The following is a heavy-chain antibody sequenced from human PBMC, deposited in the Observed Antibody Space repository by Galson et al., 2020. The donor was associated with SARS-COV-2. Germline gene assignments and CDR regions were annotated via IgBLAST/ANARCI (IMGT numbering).Heavy chain of an antibody. V-gene: IGHV4-31*03. CDR1: GDSISSGAYY. J-gene: IGHJ6*02. CDR2: INYRGTT. D-gene: IGHD3-22*01. CDR3: GRAFHDSGGYYHPWVYGIDV. Sequence: PSETLSLTCTVSGDSISSGAYYWSWVRQPPGKGLEWIGYINYRGTTYHNPSLRSRLIISVDTSRNHFSLRLNSVSAADTAVYYCGRAFHDSGGYYHPWVYGIDVWGRGTTVIVSS.